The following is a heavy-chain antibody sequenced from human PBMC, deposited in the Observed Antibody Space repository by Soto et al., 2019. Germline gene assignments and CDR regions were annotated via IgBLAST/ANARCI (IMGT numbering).Heavy chain of an antibody. V-gene: IGHV4-59*01. D-gene: IGHD6-19*01. CDR3: ARPSRESSGWYYYGMAV. J-gene: IGHJ6*02. CDR1: GGSISSYY. Sequence: SETLSLTCTVSGGSISSYYWSWIRQPPGKGLEWIGYIYYSGSTNYNPSLKSRVTISVDTSKNQFSLKLSSVTAADTAVYYCARPSRESSGWYYYGMAVGGQGTTVPVSS. CDR2: IYYSGST.